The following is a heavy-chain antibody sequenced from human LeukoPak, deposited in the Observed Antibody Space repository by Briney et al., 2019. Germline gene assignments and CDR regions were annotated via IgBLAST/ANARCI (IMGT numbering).Heavy chain of an antibody. J-gene: IGHJ4*02. D-gene: IGHD2-2*01. CDR3: ALRRVPAALFDY. CDR2: ISGSGGST. Sequence: QPGGSLRLSCAASGFTFSSYAMSWVRQAPGKGLEWVSAISGSGGSTYYADSVKGRFTISRDNSKNTVYVQMNSLRAEDTAVHYCALRRVPAALFDYWGQGTLVTVSS. CDR1: GFTFSSYA. V-gene: IGHV3-23*01.